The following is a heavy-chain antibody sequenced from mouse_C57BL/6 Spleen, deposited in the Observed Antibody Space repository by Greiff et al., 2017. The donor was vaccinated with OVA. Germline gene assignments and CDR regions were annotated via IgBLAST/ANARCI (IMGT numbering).Heavy chain of an antibody. CDR2: IYPGSGNT. V-gene: IGHV1-76*01. CDR1: GYTFTDYY. CDR3: ATVRITTVVAHFDV. J-gene: IGHJ1*03. D-gene: IGHD1-1*01. Sequence: VKLMESGAELVRPGASVKLSCKASGYTFTDYYINWVKQRPGQGLEWIARIYPGSGNTYYNEKFKGKATLTAEKSSSTAYMQLSSLTSEDSAVYFCATVRITTVVAHFDVWGTGTTVTVSS.